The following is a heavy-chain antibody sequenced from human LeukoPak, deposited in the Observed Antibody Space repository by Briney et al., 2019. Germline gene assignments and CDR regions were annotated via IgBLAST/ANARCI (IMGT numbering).Heavy chain of an antibody. Sequence: GGSLRLSCATSGFTFSSYGMHWVRRAPGKGLEWVALISHDGSKKYYADSVKGRFTISRDNSKNTLDLQMNSLRAEDTAVYYCAKGLLGYYYDSSGYYLDYWGRGTLVTVSS. V-gene: IGHV3-30*18. CDR1: GFTFSSYG. CDR3: AKGLLGYYYDSSGYYLDY. D-gene: IGHD3-22*01. CDR2: ISHDGSKK. J-gene: IGHJ4*02.